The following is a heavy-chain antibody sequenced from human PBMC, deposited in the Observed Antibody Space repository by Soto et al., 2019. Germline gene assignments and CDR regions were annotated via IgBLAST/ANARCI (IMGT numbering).Heavy chain of an antibody. V-gene: IGHV3-23*01. D-gene: IGHD6-6*01. J-gene: IGHJ4*02. Sequence: GGSLRLSCAASGITFSTYAMSWVRQAPGKGLEWVSGISGSGGSTYYADSVKGRFTIARDSSKNTLYLQMNSLRAEDTAVYYCAKAPASSMTASRPFDYWGQGTLVTVSS. CDR2: ISGSGGST. CDR3: AKAPASSMTASRPFDY. CDR1: GITFSTYA.